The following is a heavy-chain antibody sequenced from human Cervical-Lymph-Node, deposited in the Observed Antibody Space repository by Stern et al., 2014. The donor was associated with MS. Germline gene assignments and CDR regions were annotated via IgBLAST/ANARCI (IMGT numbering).Heavy chain of an antibody. V-gene: IGHV4-34*01. J-gene: IGHJ4*02. CDR1: GGSFSGHY. CDR3: ARGLDQYKGGDS. CDR2: IHPGGSA. D-gene: IGHD1-14*01. Sequence: QVQPQQWGAGLLKPSETLSLTCAIYGGSFSGHYCSWTRQAPGKGLEWIGEIHPGGSAYYNPSLKSRVTISADTSRNQLSLRLTSVTAADTAVYYCARGLDQYKGGDSWGQGTLVNVSS.